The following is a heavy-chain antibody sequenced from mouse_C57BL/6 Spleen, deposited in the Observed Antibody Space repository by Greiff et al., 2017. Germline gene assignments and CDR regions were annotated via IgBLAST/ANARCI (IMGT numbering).Heavy chain of an antibody. CDR3: ASPAYYSNYAYAMDY. D-gene: IGHD2-5*01. CDR1: GYTFTSYW. J-gene: IGHJ4*01. V-gene: IGHV1-53*01. CDR2: INPSNGGT. Sequence: QVQLQQSGTELVKPGASVKLSCKASGYTFTSYWMHWVKQRPGQGLEWIGNINPSNGGTNYNEKFKSQATLTVDKSSSTAYMQLSSLTSEDSAVYYCASPAYYSNYAYAMDYWGQGTSVTVSS.